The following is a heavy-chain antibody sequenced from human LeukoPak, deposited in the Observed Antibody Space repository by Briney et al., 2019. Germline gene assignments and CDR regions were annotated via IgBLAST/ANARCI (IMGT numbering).Heavy chain of an antibody. Sequence: GGSLRLSCAASGFTFSNYEMNWVRQAPGKGLEWVSYISSSGSNIYYADSVKGRFTISRDNAKNSLYLQMNGLRAEDTALYYCARKGLEYYYYYMDVWGKGTTVTVSS. CDR2: ISSSGSNI. V-gene: IGHV3-48*03. CDR1: GFTFSNYE. CDR3: ARKGLEYYYYYMDV. J-gene: IGHJ6*03.